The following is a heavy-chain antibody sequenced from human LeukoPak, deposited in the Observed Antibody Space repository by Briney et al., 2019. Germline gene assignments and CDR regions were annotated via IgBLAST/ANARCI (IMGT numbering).Heavy chain of an antibody. CDR1: GFTFSTYA. CDR3: ATSGNYYLKY. CDR2: LSGRGDST. J-gene: IGHJ4*02. D-gene: IGHD1-26*01. Sequence: GGSLRLSCAASGFTFSTYAMNWVRQAPGKGLEWVSSLSGRGDSTYYADSVKGRFTISRDNAKNALSLQMNSLRDEDTAVYYCATSGNYYLKYWGQGTLVTVSS. V-gene: IGHV3-23*01.